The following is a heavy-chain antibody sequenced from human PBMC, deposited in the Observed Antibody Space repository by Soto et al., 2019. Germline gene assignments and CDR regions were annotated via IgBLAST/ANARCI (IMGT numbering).Heavy chain of an antibody. CDR3: ARDGSTSWYSYDYHGMDV. CDR2: INQDGSEK. Sequence: EVQLVESGGGLVQPGGSLRLSCGASGFTFRTYWLSWVRQVPGKGLEWVANINQDGSEKNYVDSVKGRFTISRDNDKNSMYLQMSSLRAEDTALYSCARDGSTSWYSYDYHGMDVWGQGTRVTVSS. D-gene: IGHD5-18*01. CDR1: GFTFRTYW. V-gene: IGHV3-7*05. J-gene: IGHJ6*02.